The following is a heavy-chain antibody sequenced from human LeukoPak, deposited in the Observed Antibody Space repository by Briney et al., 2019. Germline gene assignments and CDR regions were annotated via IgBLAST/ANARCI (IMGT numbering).Heavy chain of an antibody. CDR3: AKTSSVAARGPFDI. J-gene: IGHJ3*02. CDR1: GYSISSGRF. CDR2: IYNTGTT. Sequence: SETLSLTCSVSGYSISSGRFWGWIRRPPGKGLEWLGSIYNTGTTYLSPSLKNRLTISVDTSRNQFSLKLTSMTAADTAMYYCAKTSSVAARGPFDIWGLGTVVTVPP. V-gene: IGHV4-38-2*01. D-gene: IGHD6-6*01.